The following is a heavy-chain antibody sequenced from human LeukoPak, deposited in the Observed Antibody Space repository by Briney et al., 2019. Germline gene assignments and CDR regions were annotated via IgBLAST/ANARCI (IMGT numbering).Heavy chain of an antibody. CDR3: ARDVGEGSWGGYSYGSPHY. CDR2: IYRSGST. V-gene: IGHV4-4*02. Sequence: PSETLSLTCAVSGGSISSGNWWSWVRQPPGKGLEWIGEIYRSGSTYYNPSLKSRVTISVDTSKNQFSLKLSSVTAADTAVYYCARDVGEGSWGGYSYGSPHYWGQGTLVTVSS. D-gene: IGHD5-18*01. CDR1: GGSISSGNW. J-gene: IGHJ4*02.